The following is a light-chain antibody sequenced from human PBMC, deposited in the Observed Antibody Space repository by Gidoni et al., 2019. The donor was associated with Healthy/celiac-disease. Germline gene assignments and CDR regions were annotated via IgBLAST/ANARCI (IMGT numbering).Light chain of an antibody. CDR1: QGISSY. Sequence: IRMTQSPSSFSASTGDRVTITCRASQGISSYLAWYQQKPGKAPKLLIYAASTLQSGVPSRLSGSGSGTDFTLTISCLQSEDFATYYCQQYYSYPLITFGQGTRLEIK. CDR3: QQYYSYPLIT. V-gene: IGKV1-8*01. J-gene: IGKJ5*01. CDR2: AAS.